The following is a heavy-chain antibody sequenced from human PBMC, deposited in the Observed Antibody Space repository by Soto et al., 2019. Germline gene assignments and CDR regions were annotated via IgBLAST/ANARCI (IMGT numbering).Heavy chain of an antibody. Sequence: PGGSLRLSCAASGFTFSSYAVSWVRQAPGKGLEWVSSISPGGGSTYYADSVKGRFTISRDDSKSTLYLQMNSLRAEDTAVYYCARSGSYSWLPYWGQGALVTVSS. CDR2: ISPGGGST. V-gene: IGHV3-23*01. CDR3: ARSGSYSWLPY. J-gene: IGHJ4*02. CDR1: GFTFSSYA. D-gene: IGHD1-26*01.